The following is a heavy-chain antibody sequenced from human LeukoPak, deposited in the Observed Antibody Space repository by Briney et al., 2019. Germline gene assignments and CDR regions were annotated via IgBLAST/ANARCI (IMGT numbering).Heavy chain of an antibody. J-gene: IGHJ5*02. CDR3: ARGAAIFNWFDP. CDR2: ISSSSSYI. V-gene: IGHV3-21*01. Sequence: GGSLRLSCAASGFTFSSYSMNWVRRAPGKGLEWVSSISSSSSYIYYADSVKGRFTISRDNAKNSLYLQMNSLRAEDTAVYYCARGAAIFNWFDPWGQGTLVTVSS. CDR1: GFTFSSYS. D-gene: IGHD3-3*01.